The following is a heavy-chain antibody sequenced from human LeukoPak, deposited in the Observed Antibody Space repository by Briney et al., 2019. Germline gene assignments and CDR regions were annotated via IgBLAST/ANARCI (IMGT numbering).Heavy chain of an antibody. V-gene: IGHV3-7*01. CDR2: IKQDGSEK. Sequence: QPGGSLRLSCAASGFTFSSYWVSWVRQAPGKGLEWVANIKQDGSEKYYVDSVKGRFTISRDNAKNSLYLQMNSLRAEDTAVYYCAGSSWYYFDYWGQGTLVTVSS. J-gene: IGHJ4*02. D-gene: IGHD6-13*01. CDR3: AGSSWYYFDY. CDR1: GFTFSSYW.